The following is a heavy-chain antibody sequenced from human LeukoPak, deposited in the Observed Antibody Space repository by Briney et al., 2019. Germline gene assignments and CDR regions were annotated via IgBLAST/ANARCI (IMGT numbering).Heavy chain of an antibody. CDR2: INPNNGVT. J-gene: IGHJ4*02. V-gene: IGHV1-2*02. Sequence: ASVKVSCKASGGTFSSYAISWVRQAPGQGLEWMGWINPNNGVTNCAQQFQGRVTMTSDTSINTAYMELSRLRSDDTAIYFCVRIYYGPDYWGQGTLVTVSS. CDR3: VRIYYGPDY. CDR1: GGTFSSYA. D-gene: IGHD4-17*01.